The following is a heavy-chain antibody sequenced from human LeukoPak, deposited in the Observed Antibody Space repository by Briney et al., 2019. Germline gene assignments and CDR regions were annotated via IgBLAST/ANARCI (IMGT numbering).Heavy chain of an antibody. D-gene: IGHD1-26*01. J-gene: IGHJ5*02. CDR3: ARAQGEGATIEGLDP. CDR2: IYYTGTT. V-gene: IGHV4-39*07. CDR1: GGSMNINNYY. Sequence: EASETLSLTCTVSGGSMNINNYYWAWIRQPPGKGLEWLGSIYYTGTTYYNPSLNHRVTISVDTSKNQFSLKLSSVTAADTAVYYCARAQGEGATIEGLDPWGQGTLVTVSS.